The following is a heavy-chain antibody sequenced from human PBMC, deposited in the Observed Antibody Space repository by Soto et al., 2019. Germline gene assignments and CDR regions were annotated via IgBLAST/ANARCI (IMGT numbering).Heavy chain of an antibody. CDR2: ISGRGERT. J-gene: IGHJ4*02. Sequence: EVQLLESGGGLVQPGGSLRLSCAVSGFTFSTYAMSWVRQAPGKGLEWVSSISGRGERTDYAESVKGRFTISRDNSKNTLYLQMNSLRAEDTAVYYCAKGDLTAVVINYWGQGTLVTVFS. V-gene: IGHV3-23*01. CDR1: GFTFSTYA. CDR3: AKGDLTAVVINY. D-gene: IGHD4-17*01.